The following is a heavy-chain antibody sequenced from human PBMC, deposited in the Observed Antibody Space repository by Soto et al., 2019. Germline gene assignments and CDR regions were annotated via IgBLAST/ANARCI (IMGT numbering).Heavy chain of an antibody. CDR3: ARYGTRGDW. V-gene: IGHV3-48*03. J-gene: IGHJ5*01. CDR1: GFNFRMYE. Sequence: SCQASGFNFRMYEMHWVRKAPGKGLGWVSYISSSGLTTYYADFAEGRFTISRDNAKDSLYLHLNSLRVGDTAVYYCARYGTRGDWWGLGTQVTVLL. D-gene: IGHD3-10*01. CDR2: ISSSGLTT.